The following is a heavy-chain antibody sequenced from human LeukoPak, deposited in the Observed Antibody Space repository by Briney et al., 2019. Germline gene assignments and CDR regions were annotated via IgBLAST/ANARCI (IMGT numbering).Heavy chain of an antibody. CDR1: GYSFTSYW. CDR3: ARGGLDYYDSSGYPLYYFDY. CDR2: IDPSDSYT. Sequence: GESLKISCKGSGYSFTSYWISWVRQMPGKGLEWMGRIDPSDSYTNYSPSFQGHVTISADKSISTAYLQWSSLKASDTAMYYCARGGLDYYDSSGYPLYYFDYWGQGTLVAVSS. D-gene: IGHD3-22*01. J-gene: IGHJ4*02. V-gene: IGHV5-10-1*01.